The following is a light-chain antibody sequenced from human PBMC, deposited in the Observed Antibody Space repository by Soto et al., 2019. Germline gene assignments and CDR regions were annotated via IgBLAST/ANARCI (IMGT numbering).Light chain of an antibody. CDR2: DAS. Sequence: EIVLTQSPGLLYLSPGDRATLSCRASQTISSGFLARYQQKVGQAPRLLIYDASSRATGVPDRFSGSGSGTDFSLTISRLEPEDFAVYHCQQYSNSPRAVGQGTRLEI. CDR1: QTISSGF. J-gene: IGKJ5*01. V-gene: IGKV3-20*01. CDR3: QQYSNSPRA.